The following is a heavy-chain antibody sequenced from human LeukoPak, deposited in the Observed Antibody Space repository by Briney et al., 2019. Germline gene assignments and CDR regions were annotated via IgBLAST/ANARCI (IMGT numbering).Heavy chain of an antibody. V-gene: IGHV3-7*01. CDR3: ARLSAYYYGSYFYYYMDV. D-gene: IGHD3-10*01. J-gene: IGHJ6*03. CDR1: GFPFGTYA. CDR2: IKQDESEK. Sequence: GGSLRLSCVASGFPFGTYAMHWVRQAPGKGPEWVANIKQDESEKYSVDSVKGRFTISRDNAKNSLYLQMKNLRADDTALYYCARLSAYYYGSYFYYYMDVWGKGTTVTVSS.